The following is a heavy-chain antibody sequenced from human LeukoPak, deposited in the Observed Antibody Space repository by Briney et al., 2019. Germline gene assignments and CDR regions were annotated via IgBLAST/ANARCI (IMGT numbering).Heavy chain of an antibody. J-gene: IGHJ4*02. CDR3: ARLAMVRGVIQYYFDY. CDR2: IYPGDSDT. Sequence: GESLKISCKGSGYSFTSYWIGWVRQMPGKGLEWMGIIYPGDSDTGYSPSFQGQVTISADKSISTAYLQWSSLKASDTAMYYCARLAMVRGVIQYYFDYWGQGTLVTVSS. V-gene: IGHV5-51*01. CDR1: GYSFTSYW. D-gene: IGHD3-10*01.